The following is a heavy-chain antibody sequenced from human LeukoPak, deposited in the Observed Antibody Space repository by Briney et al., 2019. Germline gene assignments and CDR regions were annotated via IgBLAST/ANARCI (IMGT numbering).Heavy chain of an antibody. CDR2: IKQDGSEK. J-gene: IGHJ3*01. Sequence: PGGSLRLSCAASGFTFSSYWMSWVRQAPGKGLEWVANIKQDGSEKYYVDSVKGRFTISRDNAKNSLYLQMNSLRAEDTAVYYCARDRSYYYDSSGPYDDASDVWGQGTMVTVSS. D-gene: IGHD3-22*01. CDR1: GFTFSSYW. CDR3: ARDRSYYYDSSGPYDDASDV. V-gene: IGHV3-7*01.